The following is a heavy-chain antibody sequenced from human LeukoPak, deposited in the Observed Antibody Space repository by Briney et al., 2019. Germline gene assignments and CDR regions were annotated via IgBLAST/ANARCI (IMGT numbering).Heavy chain of an antibody. V-gene: IGHV3-21*01. D-gene: IGHD6-19*01. CDR2: ISTSSTYI. Sequence: GGCLRLSCAASGFTLSTYSMNWVRQAPGKGLEWVSSISTSSTYIYYADSVKGRFTISRDNARHSLFLQMNSLRAEDTAVYYCARGPSSGWYRFFDYWGQGSMVGVSS. CDR3: ARGPSSGWYRFFDY. CDR1: GFTLSTYS. J-gene: IGHJ4*02.